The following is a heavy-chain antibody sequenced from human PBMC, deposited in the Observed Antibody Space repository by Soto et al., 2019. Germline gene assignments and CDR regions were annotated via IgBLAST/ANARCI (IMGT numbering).Heavy chain of an antibody. CDR2: INPSTTAI. CDR3: GRDPEGSSWGIDD. D-gene: IGHD6-13*01. CDR1: GYTFTHHY. J-gene: IGHJ4*02. V-gene: IGHV1-46*04. Sequence: QVQLVQSGAEVRKPGASVRGSCKASGYTFTHHYLHWVRQAPGQGLEWRGTINPSTTAIFYAQKLQGRSTMARDTSTRTGYMELSSLSSEDTAIYYCGRDPEGSSWGIDDWGQGTLVTVSS.